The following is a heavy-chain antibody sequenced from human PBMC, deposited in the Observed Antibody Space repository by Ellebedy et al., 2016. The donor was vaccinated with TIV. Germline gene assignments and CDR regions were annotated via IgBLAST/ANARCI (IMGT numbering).Heavy chain of an antibody. CDR1: GFTFSNYS. CDR3: ARTAMDDY. D-gene: IGHD5-18*01. J-gene: IGHJ4*02. V-gene: IGHV3-48*01. CDR2: ISSSSSTI. Sequence: GESLKISCAASGFTFSNYSMNWVRQVPGKGLEWVSYISSSSSTIYYADSVKGRFTISRDNAKNSLYLQMNSLRAEDTGVYYCARTAMDDYWGQGTLVTVSS.